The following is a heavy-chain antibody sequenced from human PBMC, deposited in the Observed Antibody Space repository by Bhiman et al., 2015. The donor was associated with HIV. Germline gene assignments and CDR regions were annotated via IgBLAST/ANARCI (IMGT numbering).Heavy chain of an antibody. V-gene: IGHV3-48*03. J-gene: IGHJ6*02. CDR3: ARSTKYCSPTSCYRVHYGMDV. D-gene: IGHD2-2*01. CDR1: GFTFSSFE. Sequence: EVQLVESGGGLVKPGGSLRLSCAASGFTFSSFEMNWVRQAPGKGLEWVSYISGSGNTIYYADSVKGRFTLSRDNAKNSLFLQMKSLRAEDTAVYYCARSTKYCSPTSCYRVHYGMDVWGQGP. CDR2: ISGSGNTI.